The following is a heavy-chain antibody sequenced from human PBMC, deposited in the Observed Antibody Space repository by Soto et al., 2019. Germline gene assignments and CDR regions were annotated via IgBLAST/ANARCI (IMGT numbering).Heavy chain of an antibody. CDR2: INHSGST. CDR1: GGSFSGYY. D-gene: IGHD6-6*01. V-gene: IGHV4-34*01. Sequence: SEPLSLTCAVYGGSFSGYYWSWIRQPPGKGLEWIGEINHSGSTNYNPSLKSRVTISVDTSKNQFSLKLSSVTAADTAVYYCAREYRYSSSPWGQGTLVTVSS. J-gene: IGHJ4*02. CDR3: AREYRYSSSP.